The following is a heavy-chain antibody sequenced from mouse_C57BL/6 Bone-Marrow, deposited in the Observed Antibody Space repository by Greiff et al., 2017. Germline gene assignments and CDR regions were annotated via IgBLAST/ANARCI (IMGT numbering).Heavy chain of an antibody. V-gene: IGHV1-36*01. J-gene: IGHJ1*03. Sequence: VQLQQSGPVLVKPGPSVKISCKASGFTFTDYYMHWVKQSHGKSLEWIGLVYPYNGGTSYNQKFKGKAKLTVDTSSSTAYMELNSLTSEDSAVYYCARGGYYGSSFYWYFDVWGTGTTVTVSS. D-gene: IGHD1-1*01. CDR1: GFTFTDYY. CDR2: VYPYNGGT. CDR3: ARGGYYGSSFYWYFDV.